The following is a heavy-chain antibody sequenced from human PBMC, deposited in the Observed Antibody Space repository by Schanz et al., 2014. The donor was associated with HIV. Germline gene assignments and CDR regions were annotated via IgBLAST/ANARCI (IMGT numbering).Heavy chain of an antibody. J-gene: IGHJ4*02. D-gene: IGHD3-3*01. CDR3: TTDLLTILSEFDY. CDR1: GFTFMSHT. Sequence: VQLVESGGGVVQPGRSLRLSCAASGFTFMSHTMNWVRQAPGKGLEWVAHIKRKTDGETKEYAVPVKGRFTISRDDSKNTLYLQMNSLKTEDTAIYYCTTDLLTILSEFDYWGQGTLVTVS. CDR2: IKRKTDGETK. V-gene: IGHV3-15*01.